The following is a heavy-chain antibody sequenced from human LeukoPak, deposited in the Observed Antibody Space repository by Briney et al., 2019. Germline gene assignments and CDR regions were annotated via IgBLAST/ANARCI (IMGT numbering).Heavy chain of an antibody. D-gene: IGHD3-10*01. CDR1: GTYW. V-gene: IGHV3-74*01. Sequence: PGGSLRLSCAASGTYWMHWVRQAPGKGLVWVSHINSDGSWTGYADSVKGRFTISKDNAKNTVSLQMNNLRAEDTAVYYCARALWSGPVYYGMDVWGQGTTVTVSS. CDR3: ARALWSGPVYYGMDV. CDR2: INSDGSWT. J-gene: IGHJ6*02.